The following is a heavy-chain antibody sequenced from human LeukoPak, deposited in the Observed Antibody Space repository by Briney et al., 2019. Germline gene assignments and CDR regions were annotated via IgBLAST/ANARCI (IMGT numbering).Heavy chain of an antibody. Sequence: ASVKASCKASGYTFTSYGISWVRQAPGQGLEWMGWISAYNGNTNYAQKLQGRVTMTTDTSTSTAYMELRSLRSDDTAVYYCARDRSYYSNSIRFDYWGQGTLVTVSS. CDR1: GYTFTSYG. D-gene: IGHD4-11*01. CDR2: ISAYNGNT. CDR3: ARDRSYYSNSIRFDY. J-gene: IGHJ4*02. V-gene: IGHV1-18*01.